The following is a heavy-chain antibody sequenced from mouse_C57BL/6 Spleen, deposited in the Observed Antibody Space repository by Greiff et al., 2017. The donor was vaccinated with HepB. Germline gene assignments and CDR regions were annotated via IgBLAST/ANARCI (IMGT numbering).Heavy chain of an antibody. J-gene: IGHJ3*01. CDR2: INPGSGGT. CDR3: ARCPITTVVAPFAY. D-gene: IGHD1-1*01. V-gene: IGHV1-54*01. CDR1: GYAFTNYL. Sequence: VQRVESGAELVRPGTSVKVSCKASGYAFTNYLIEWVKQRPGQGLEWIGVINPGSGGTNYNEKFKGKATLTADKSSSTAYMQLSSLTSEDSAVYFCARCPITTVVAPFAYWGQGTLVTVSA.